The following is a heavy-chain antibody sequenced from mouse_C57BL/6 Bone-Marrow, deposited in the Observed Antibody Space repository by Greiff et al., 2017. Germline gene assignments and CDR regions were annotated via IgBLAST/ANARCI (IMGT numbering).Heavy chain of an antibody. CDR3: ARSPYDYGEFAF. CDR2: INPSSGYT. V-gene: IGHV1-4*01. D-gene: IGHD2-4*01. CDR1: GYTFTSYS. Sequence: VQLQQSGAELARPGASVKLSCKASGYTFTSYSMHWVKQRPGQGLEWIGYINPSSGYTKYNQKFKDKATLTADKSSSTAYMQLSSLTSEHSAVYYCARSPYDYGEFAFWGQGTLVTVSA. J-gene: IGHJ3*01.